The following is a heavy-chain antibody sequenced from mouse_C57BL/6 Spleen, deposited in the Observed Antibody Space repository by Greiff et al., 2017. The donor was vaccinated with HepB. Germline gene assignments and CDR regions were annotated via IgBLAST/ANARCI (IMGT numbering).Heavy chain of an antibody. CDR2: IYPGDGDT. J-gene: IGHJ3*01. Sequence: VKLQESGPELVKPGASVKISCKASGYAFSSSWMNWVKQRPGKGLEWIGRIYPGDGDTNYNGKFKGKATLTADKSSSTAYMQLSSLTSEDSAVYFCARRELAYWGQGTLVTVSA. CDR3: ARRELAY. V-gene: IGHV1-82*01. CDR1: GYAFSSSW.